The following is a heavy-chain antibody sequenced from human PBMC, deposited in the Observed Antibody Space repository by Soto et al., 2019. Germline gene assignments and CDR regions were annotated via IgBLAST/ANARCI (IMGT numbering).Heavy chain of an antibody. CDR1: GFTFSAYS. V-gene: IGHV3-30*02. Sequence: PGGSLRLSCAASGFTFSAYSMSWVRQAPEKGLEWLSFVSNAGRTIYYADSVKGRFTISRDSSKNTVSLEMTSLRAEDTAVYYCAKGGRQWLVTSDFNYWGQGALVTVSS. D-gene: IGHD6-19*01. CDR3: AKGGRQWLVTSDFNY. CDR2: VSNAGRTI. J-gene: IGHJ4*02.